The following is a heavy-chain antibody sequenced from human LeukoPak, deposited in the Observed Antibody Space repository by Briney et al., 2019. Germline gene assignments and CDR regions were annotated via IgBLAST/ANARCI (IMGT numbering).Heavy chain of an antibody. CDR3: ARELIVVVPAATNWFDP. CDR1: GGSISSYY. Sequence: SETLSLTCTVSGGSISSYYWSWIRQPAGKGLEWIWRIYTSGSTNCNPSLKSRVTMSVDTSKNQFSLKLSSVTAADTAVYYCARELIVVVPAATNWFDPGGQGTLVTVSS. CDR2: IYTSGST. J-gene: IGHJ5*02. V-gene: IGHV4-4*07. D-gene: IGHD2-2*01.